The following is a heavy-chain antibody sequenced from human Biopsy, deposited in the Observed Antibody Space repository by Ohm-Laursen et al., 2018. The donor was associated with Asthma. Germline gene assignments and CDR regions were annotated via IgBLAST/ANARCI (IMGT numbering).Heavy chain of an antibody. Sequence: GTLSLTCSLSSGSGGYMRSVNYYWGWIRQPPGKGLEWIGSIYYSGTTYYNPSLESRVTVSEDTSKKKFSLKLTSVTAADTAVYYCVRGSSSWHHGPFHYYYGLDVWGQGTTATVSS. J-gene: IGHJ6*02. CDR1: SGSGGYMRSVNYY. D-gene: IGHD6-13*01. CDR3: VRGSSSWHHGPFHYYYGLDV. CDR2: IYYSGTT. V-gene: IGHV4-39*01.